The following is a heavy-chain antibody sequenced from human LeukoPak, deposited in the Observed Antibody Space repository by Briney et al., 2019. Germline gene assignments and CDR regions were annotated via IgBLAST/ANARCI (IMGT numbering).Heavy chain of an antibody. D-gene: IGHD3-10*01. V-gene: IGHV1-69*05. CDR1: GGTFSSYA. Sequence: GASVKVSCKASGGTFSSYAISWVRQAPGQGLEWMGGIIPIFGTANYAQKFQGRVTITTDESTSTAYMELSSLRSEDTAVYYCARAPYYYGSGSYMARIAGGPYYYYYMDVWGKGTTVTVSS. J-gene: IGHJ6*03. CDR3: ARAPYYYGSGSYMARIAGGPYYYYYMDV. CDR2: IIPIFGTA.